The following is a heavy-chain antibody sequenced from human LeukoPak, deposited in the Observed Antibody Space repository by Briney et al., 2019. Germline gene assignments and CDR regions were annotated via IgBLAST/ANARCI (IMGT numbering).Heavy chain of an antibody. CDR2: ISGSGSAT. D-gene: IGHD3-9*01. CDR1: GFTFSDYY. CDR3: ASRHDILAGVDY. V-gene: IGHV3-11*04. Sequence: GGSLTLSCAASGFTFSDYYMSWLRQAPGKGLDWVSYISGSGSATYYEDSVKGRFTISRDNAKNSLYLQMNSLRAEDTAVYYCASRHDILAGVDYWGQGTLVTVSS. J-gene: IGHJ4*02.